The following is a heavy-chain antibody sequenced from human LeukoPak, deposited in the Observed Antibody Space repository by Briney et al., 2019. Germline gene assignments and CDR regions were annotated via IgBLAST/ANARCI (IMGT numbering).Heavy chain of an antibody. V-gene: IGHV1-46*01. CDR2: INPSGGST. J-gene: IGHJ4*02. D-gene: IGHD5-18*01. CDR1: GYTFTSYY. CDR3: ARLGRRGYSYGRLYFDY. Sequence: ASVKVSCKASGYTFTSYYMHWVRQAPGQGLEWMGIINPSGGSTSYAQKFQGRVTMTRDTSTSTVYMELSSLRSEDTAVYYCARLGRRGYSYGRLYFDYWGQGTLVTVSS.